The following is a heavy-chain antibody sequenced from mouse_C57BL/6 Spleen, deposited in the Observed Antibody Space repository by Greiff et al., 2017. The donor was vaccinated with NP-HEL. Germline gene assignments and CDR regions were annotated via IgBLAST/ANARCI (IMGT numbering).Heavy chain of an antibody. D-gene: IGHD1-1*01. CDR3: ARWGTGSSFYWYFDV. CDR1: GYTFTSYW. V-gene: IGHV1-53*01. CDR2: INPSNGGT. Sequence: QVQLQQPGTELVKPGASVKLSCKASGYTFTSYWMHWVKQRPGQGLEWIGNINPSNGGTNYNEKFKSKATLTVDKSSSTAYMQLSSLTSEDSAVYYCARWGTGSSFYWYFDVWGTGTTVTVSS. J-gene: IGHJ1*03.